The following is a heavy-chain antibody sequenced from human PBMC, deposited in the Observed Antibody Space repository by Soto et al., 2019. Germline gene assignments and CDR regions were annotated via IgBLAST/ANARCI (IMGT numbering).Heavy chain of an antibody. V-gene: IGHV1-69*02. D-gene: IGHD2-21*01. Sequence: QVQVVQSGAEVKKPESSVKVSCKPSGGTFNTYTVNWVRLAPGHGLEWMGRFIPILDMANYAQKFQDRVTITTDRFTCTAYKELNSLTSDDTAVYYCAITYCRDNSCPRDFDVWGPGTRVTVSS. J-gene: IGHJ4*02. CDR2: FIPILDMA. CDR1: GGTFNTYT. CDR3: AITYCRDNSCPRDFDV.